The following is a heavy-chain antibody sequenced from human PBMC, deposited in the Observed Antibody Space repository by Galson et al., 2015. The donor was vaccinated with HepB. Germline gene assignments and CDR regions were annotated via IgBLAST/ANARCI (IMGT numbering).Heavy chain of an antibody. CDR3: ATDYCSGGSCYFTAFDC. CDR1: GYTLTELS. D-gene: IGHD2-15*01. V-gene: IGHV1-24*01. CDR2: FDPEDGET. J-gene: IGHJ4*02. Sequence: SVKVSCKVSGYTLTELSMHWVRQAPGKGLEWMGGFDPEDGETIYAQKFQGRVTMTEDTSTDTAYMELSSLRSEDTAVYYCATDYCSGGSCYFTAFDCWGQGTLVTVSS.